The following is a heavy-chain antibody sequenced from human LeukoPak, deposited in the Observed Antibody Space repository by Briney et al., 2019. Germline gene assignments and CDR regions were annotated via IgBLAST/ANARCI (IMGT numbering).Heavy chain of an antibody. CDR3: ARCGYSDAWSCDH. D-gene: IGHD5-18*01. CDR1: GYTFTSYT. V-gene: IGHV1-3*04. J-gene: IGHJ5*02. CDR2: INTGNGNT. Sequence: GASVKVSCKASGYTFTSYTIHWVRQAPGQRLEWMGWINTGNGNTEYSQKFQGRVTVTTDTSASTAHMELSSLRSEHTAVYYCARCGYSDAWSCDHWGQGTLVTVSS.